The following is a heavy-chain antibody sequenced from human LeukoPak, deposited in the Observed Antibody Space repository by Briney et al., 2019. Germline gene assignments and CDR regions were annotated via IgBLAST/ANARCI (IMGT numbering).Heavy chain of an antibody. V-gene: IGHV4-4*07. CDR3: ARESLRIHDYGDYGGLDV. Sequence: SETLSLTCTVSGGSISSFYWSWIRQPAGKGLEWIGRVYSTGSTNYNPSLESRVTMSVDTSKNQFSLKLSSVTAADTAVYYCARESLRIHDYGDYGGLDVWGQGTTVTVSS. CDR2: VYSTGST. D-gene: IGHD4-17*01. J-gene: IGHJ6*02. CDR1: GGSISSFY.